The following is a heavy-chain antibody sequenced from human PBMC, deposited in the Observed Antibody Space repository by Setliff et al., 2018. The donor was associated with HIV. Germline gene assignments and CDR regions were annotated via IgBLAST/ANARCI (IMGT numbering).Heavy chain of an antibody. CDR2: IDHSGST. Sequence: SETLSLTCTVSDDSITGNNWWNWVRQPPGKGLEWIGEIDHSGSTNYSPSLKSRVTMSVDKSKKQFSLKLKSMAAADTAVYYCARLHTDYGSWYFDAWGPG. CDR1: DDSITGNNW. J-gene: IGHJ5*02. V-gene: IGHV4-4*02. D-gene: IGHD3-10*01. CDR3: ARLHTDYGSWYFDA.